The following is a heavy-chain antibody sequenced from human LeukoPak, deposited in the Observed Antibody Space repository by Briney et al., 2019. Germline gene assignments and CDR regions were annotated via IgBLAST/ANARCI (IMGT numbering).Heavy chain of an antibody. CDR1: GASINSYF. D-gene: IGHD3-16*01. CDR3: ARWGSATWYYYGMDV. V-gene: IGHV4-4*07. CDR2: IYSSGTT. J-gene: IGHJ6*02. Sequence: SETLSLTCTVTGASINSYFWNWFRQPAGKGLEWIGRIYSSGTTKYNPSLKSRVTMSIDTSKNQFSLKLSSVTAADTAVYYCARWGSATWYYYGMDVWGQGTTVTVSS.